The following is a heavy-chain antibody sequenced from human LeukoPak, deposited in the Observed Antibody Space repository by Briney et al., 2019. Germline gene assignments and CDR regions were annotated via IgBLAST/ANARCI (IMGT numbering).Heavy chain of an antibody. D-gene: IGHD4-17*01. Sequence: GESLKISCKGSGYSFTTYWIGWVRQLPDKGLEWMGIIYPGDSDTRYSPSFQGQVTISVDKSISTAYLQWSSLKASDSAMYYCARQQYGAADYWGQGTLVTVSS. J-gene: IGHJ4*02. CDR3: ARQQYGAADY. CDR1: GYSFTTYW. V-gene: IGHV5-51*01. CDR2: IYPGDSDT.